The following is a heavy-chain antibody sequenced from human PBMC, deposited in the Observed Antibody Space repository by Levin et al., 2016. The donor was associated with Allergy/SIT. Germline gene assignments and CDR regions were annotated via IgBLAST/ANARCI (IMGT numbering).Heavy chain of an antibody. CDR3: ARSGRYMVRGKYYYGMDA. J-gene: IGHJ6*02. D-gene: IGHD3-10*01. Sequence: WVRQAPGQRLEWMGWINAGNGNTKYSQKFQGRVTITRDTSASTAYMELSSLRSEDTAVYYCARSGRYMVRGKYYYGMDAWGQGTTVTVSS. V-gene: IGHV1-3*01. CDR2: INAGNGNT.